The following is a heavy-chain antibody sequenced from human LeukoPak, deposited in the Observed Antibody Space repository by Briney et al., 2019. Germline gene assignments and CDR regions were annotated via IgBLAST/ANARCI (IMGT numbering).Heavy chain of an antibody. V-gene: IGHV3-74*01. J-gene: IGHJ4*02. CDR3: ARVSSGYYHFDY. D-gene: IGHD3-22*01. CDR2: IYSDGSGT. Sequence: GGSLRLSCAVSGFTLSRKSMHWGRQAAGKGGGWGSRIYSDGSGTSYADSLNARFTISRDNANNTLYLQMNSLRAEHTAVYYCARVSSGYYHFDYWGQGTLVTVSS. CDR1: GFTLSRKS.